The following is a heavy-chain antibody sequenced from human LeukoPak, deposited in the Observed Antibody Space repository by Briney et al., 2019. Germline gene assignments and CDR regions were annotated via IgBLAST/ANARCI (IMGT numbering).Heavy chain of an antibody. CDR1: GGSFSGYY. D-gene: IGHD3-3*01. V-gene: IGHV4-34*01. CDR3: ASQYYDFWSGYYNSDY. J-gene: IGHJ4*02. CDR2: INHSGST. Sequence: SETLSLTCAVYGGSFSGYYWSWIRQPPGKGLEWIGEINHSGSTNYNPSLKSRVTISVDTSKNQFSLKLSSVTAADTAVYYCASQYYDFWSGYYNSDYWGQGTLVTVSS.